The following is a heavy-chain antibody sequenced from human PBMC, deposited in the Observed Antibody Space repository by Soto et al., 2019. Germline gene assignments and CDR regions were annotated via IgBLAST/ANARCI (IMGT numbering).Heavy chain of an antibody. V-gene: IGHV1-58*01. CDR3: AATTLSGYDRGGGGYYYGMDV. D-gene: IGHD5-12*01. CDR2: IVVGSANT. Sequence: ASVKVSCKASGFAFTSSAVQWVRQARGQRLEWIGWIVVGSANTNYAQKFQERVTITRDMSTSTAYMELSSLRSEDTAVYYCAATTLSGYDRGGGGYYYGMDVWG. J-gene: IGHJ6*02. CDR1: GFAFTSSA.